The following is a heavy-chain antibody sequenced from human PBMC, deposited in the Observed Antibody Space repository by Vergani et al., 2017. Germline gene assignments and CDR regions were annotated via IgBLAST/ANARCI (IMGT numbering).Heavy chain of an antibody. CDR3: ARGNPSWFDP. V-gene: IGHV4-34*01. CDR2: INHSGGT. CDR1: GGSFSGYY. J-gene: IGHJ5*02. Sequence: QVQLQQWGAGLLKPSETLSLTCAVYGGSFSGYYWSWIRQPPGKGLEWIGEINHSGGTNYNPSLKSRVTISVDTSKNQFSLKLSSVTAADTAVYYCARGNPSWFDPWGQGTLVTVSS.